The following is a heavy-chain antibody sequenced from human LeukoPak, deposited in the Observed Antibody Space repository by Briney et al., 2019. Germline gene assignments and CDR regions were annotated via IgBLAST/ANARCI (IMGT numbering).Heavy chain of an antibody. D-gene: IGHD3-16*01. CDR2: ISSSGSTI. V-gene: IGHV3-48*01. Sequence: GGSLRLSCAASGFTFSSYTMNWVRQAPGKGLEWLSYISSSGSTIYYADSVKGRFTISRDNSKNTLFLQMNSLRAEDTAVYYCAQRGGLDYWGQGTLVTVSS. J-gene: IGHJ4*02. CDR1: GFTFSSYT. CDR3: AQRGGLDY.